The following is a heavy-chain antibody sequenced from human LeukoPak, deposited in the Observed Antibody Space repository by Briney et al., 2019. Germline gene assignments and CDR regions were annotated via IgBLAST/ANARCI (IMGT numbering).Heavy chain of an antibody. J-gene: IGHJ4*02. CDR3: ARFRYSYGHGGFDY. Sequence: GGSLRLSCAASGFTVSSNYMSWVRQAPGKGLEWVSVIYSGGSTYYADSVKGRFTISRDNSKNTLYLQMNSLRAEDTAVYYCARFRYSYGHGGFDYWGQGTLVTVSS. CDR1: GFTVSSNY. D-gene: IGHD5-18*01. CDR2: IYSGGST. V-gene: IGHV3-66*01.